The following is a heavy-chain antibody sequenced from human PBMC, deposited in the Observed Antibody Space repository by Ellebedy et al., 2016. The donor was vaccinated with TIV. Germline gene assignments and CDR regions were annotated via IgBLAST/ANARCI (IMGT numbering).Heavy chain of an antibody. CDR2: ISAYEGNT. CDR3: ARESVVTTALLDL. V-gene: IGHV1-18*04. CDR1: ADTFTTYG. Sequence: AASVKVSCKAPADTFTTYGISWVRQAPGQGLEWMGWISAYEGNTNYAQNLQGRVTMTADTSTSTVFMELRSLTSDDTAVYYCARESVVTTALLDLWGQGTLVTVSS. D-gene: IGHD4-17*01. J-gene: IGHJ5*02.